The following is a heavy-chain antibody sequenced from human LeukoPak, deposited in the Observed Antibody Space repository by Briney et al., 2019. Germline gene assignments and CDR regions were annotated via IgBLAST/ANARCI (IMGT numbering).Heavy chain of an antibody. CDR2: ISGSGGST. V-gene: IGHV3-23*01. J-gene: IGHJ4*02. CDR3: AKDAGDGYEYDY. Sequence: GGSLRLSCAASGFTFSSYAMSLVRQAPRKGLEWVSAISGSGGSTYYADSVKGRFTISRDNSKNTLYLQMNSLRAEDTAVYYCAKDAGDGYEYDYWGQGTLVTVSS. D-gene: IGHD5-24*01. CDR1: GFTFSSYA.